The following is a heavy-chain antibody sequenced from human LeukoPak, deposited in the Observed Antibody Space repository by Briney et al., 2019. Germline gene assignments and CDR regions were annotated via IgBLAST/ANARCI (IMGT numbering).Heavy chain of an antibody. J-gene: IGHJ4*02. CDR1: GYTFTSYD. Sequence: ASVKVSCKASGYTFTSYDINWVRQATGQGLEWMAWMNPNSGNTGYAQKFQGRVTMTRKTSISTAYMELSSLRSDDTAVYYCARGLARTSMVTRGGVRFDYWGQGTLVTVSS. D-gene: IGHD5-18*01. V-gene: IGHV1-8*01. CDR3: ARGLARTSMVTRGGVRFDY. CDR2: MNPNSGNT.